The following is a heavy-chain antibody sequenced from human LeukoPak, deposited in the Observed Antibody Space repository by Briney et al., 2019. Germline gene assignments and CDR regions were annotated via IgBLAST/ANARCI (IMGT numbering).Heavy chain of an antibody. D-gene: IGHD3-10*01. V-gene: IGHV3-48*01. Sequence: GGSLRLSCAASGFNFSSYTMNWVRQAPGKGLEWVSYISSSSRTTYYADAVKGRFTISRDNAKNTLYLQMNSLRADGTAVYYWRGVRGGTEADYWGQGTLVTVSS. J-gene: IGHJ4*02. CDR3: RGVRGGTEADY. CDR1: GFNFSSYT. CDR2: ISSSSRTT.